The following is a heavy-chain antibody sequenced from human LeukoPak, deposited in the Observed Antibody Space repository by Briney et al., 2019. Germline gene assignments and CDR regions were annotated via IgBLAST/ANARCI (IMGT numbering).Heavy chain of an antibody. CDR2: ISYDGSNK. D-gene: IGHD6-13*01. CDR1: GFTFSSYA. J-gene: IGHJ4*02. CDR3: AVAAAGSN. V-gene: IGHV3-30-3*01. Sequence: GGSLRLSCAASGFTFSSYAMHWVRQAPGKGLEWVAVISYDGSNKYYADSVKGRFTISRDNSKNTLYLQMNSPRAEDTAVYYCAVAAAGSNWGQGTLVTVSS.